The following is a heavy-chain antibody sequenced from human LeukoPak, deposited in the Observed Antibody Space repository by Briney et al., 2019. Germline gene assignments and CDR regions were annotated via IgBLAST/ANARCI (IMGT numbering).Heavy chain of an antibody. CDR1: GGPFSGYY. D-gene: IGHD3-3*01. Sequence: SETLSLTCAVYGGPFSGYYWSWIRQSPGKGLEWIGEVNHGENTNYNPSLMSRVSISVDSSKNQFSLRLSSVTAADTAVYYCARGRRVTNEFWNGHSRSPFDYWGQGPLVTVSS. J-gene: IGHJ4*02. CDR3: ARGRRVTNEFWNGHSRSPFDY. CDR2: VNHGENT. V-gene: IGHV4-34*01.